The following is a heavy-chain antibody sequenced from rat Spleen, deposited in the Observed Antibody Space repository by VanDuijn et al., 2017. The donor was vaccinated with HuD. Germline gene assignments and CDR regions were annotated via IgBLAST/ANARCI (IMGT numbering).Heavy chain of an antibody. CDR3: ARANYGGYNY. J-gene: IGHJ2*01. CDR2: ISYDGSST. V-gene: IGHV5-7*01. CDR1: GFTFSDYN. Sequence: EVQLVESGGGLVQPGRSLKLSCAASGFTFSDYNMAWVRQAPKKGLEWVATISYDGSSTYYRDSVKGRFTISRDNAQNTLYLQMSKLGSEDTAIYYCARANYGGYNYWGQGVMVTVSS. D-gene: IGHD1-11*01.